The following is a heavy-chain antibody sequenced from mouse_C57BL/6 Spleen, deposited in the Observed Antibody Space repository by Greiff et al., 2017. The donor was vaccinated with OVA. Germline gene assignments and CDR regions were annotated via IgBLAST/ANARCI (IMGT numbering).Heavy chain of an antibody. D-gene: IGHD2-4*01. J-gene: IGHJ3*01. CDR2: INPNSGTT. V-gene: IGHV1-39*01. Sequence: VQLQQSGPELVKPGASVKISCKASGYSFTDYNMNWVKQSNGKSLEWIGVINPNSGTTSYNQKFQGQVTLTVDQSSSTAYMQLNSLTSEDTAVYYGARGIYYDYDWFAYWGQGTLVTVSA. CDR3: ARGIYYDYDWFAY. CDR1: GYSFTDYN.